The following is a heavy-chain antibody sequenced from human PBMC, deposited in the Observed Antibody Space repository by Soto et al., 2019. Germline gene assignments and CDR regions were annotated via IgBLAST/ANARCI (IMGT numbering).Heavy chain of an antibody. V-gene: IGHV3-30-3*01. J-gene: IGHJ6*02. CDR3: ARAPRYCSSTSCYTGVFYYGMDV. D-gene: IGHD2-2*02. CDR1: GFTFSSYA. CDR2: ISYDGSNK. Sequence: PGGSLRLSCAASGFTFSSYAMHWVRQAPGKGLEWVAVISYDGSNKYYADSVKGRFTISRDNSKNTLYPQMNSLRAEDTAVYYCARAPRYCSSTSCYTGVFYYGMDVWGQGTTVTVSS.